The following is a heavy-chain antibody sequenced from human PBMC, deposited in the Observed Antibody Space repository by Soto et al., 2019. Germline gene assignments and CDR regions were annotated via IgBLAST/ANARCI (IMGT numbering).Heavy chain of an antibody. V-gene: IGHV3-33*01. CDR1: GFTFSSYG. CDR3: ARGGWNDDYYYMDV. CDR2: IWYDGSNK. Sequence: GGSLRHSWAASGFTFSSYGMRWVRQATGKGLEWVAVIWYDGSNKYYADSVKGRFTISRDNSKNTLYLQMNSLRAEDTAVYYCARGGWNDDYYYMDVWGKGTTVTVSS. J-gene: IGHJ6*03. D-gene: IGHD1-1*01.